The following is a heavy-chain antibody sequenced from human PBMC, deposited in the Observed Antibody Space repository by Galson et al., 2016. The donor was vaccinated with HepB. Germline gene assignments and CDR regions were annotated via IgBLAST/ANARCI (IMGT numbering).Heavy chain of an antibody. J-gene: IGHJ4*02. D-gene: IGHD3-22*01. Sequence: SLRLSCAASGFTFSRYAMNWVRQAPGKGLEGVSATRGSGGSTYYEDSVKGRFTISRDNSKNTLYLQMNSLRAEDTAVYYCAKDAGVWYFDSSDPGAYWGQGSLVTVSS. V-gene: IGHV3-23*01. CDR3: AKDAGVWYFDSSDPGAY. CDR2: TRGSGGST. CDR1: GFTFSRYA.